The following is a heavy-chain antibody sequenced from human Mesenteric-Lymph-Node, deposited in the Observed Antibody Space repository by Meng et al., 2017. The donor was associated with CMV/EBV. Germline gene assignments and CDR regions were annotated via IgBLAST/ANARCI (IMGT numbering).Heavy chain of an antibody. V-gene: IGHV3-53*01. Sequence: ETLSLTCAASGFIVSRNYMNWVRQAPGLGLEWVSVFSVGGNTYYADSVKGRFTVSRDTSKSTLYLEMNSLRAEDTAVYYCVRGGHNGDPLDLWGQGTLVTVSS. CDR1: GFIVSRNY. CDR3: VRGGHNGDPLDL. J-gene: IGHJ5*02. CDR2: FSVGGNT. D-gene: IGHD4-17*01.